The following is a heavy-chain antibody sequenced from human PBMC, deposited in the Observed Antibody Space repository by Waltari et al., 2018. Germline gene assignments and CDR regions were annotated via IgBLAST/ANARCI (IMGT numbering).Heavy chain of an antibody. CDR2: IKQDGSQK. CDR1: GFTFSSHW. D-gene: IGHD5-18*01. Sequence: EVQLVESGGGLVQPGGSLRLSCAASGFTFSSHWMRWVRQAPGKGLEWVARIKQDGSQKYIVDSVKGRFTISGDNAKNSLYLQMNSLRAEDTAVYYCARGYKSDSWGQGTLVTVSS. J-gene: IGHJ4*02. V-gene: IGHV3-7*01. CDR3: ARGYKSDS.